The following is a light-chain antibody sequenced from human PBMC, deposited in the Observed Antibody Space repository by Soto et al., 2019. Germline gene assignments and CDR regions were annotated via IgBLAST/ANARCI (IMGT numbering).Light chain of an antibody. Sequence: DIQMTQFPSTLSASVGDRVTITCRASQSIYNWLAWYQQKPGKAPKLLIYKASNLESGVPSRFSGSGSGTEFTLTISSLQPDDFATYYCQHYNSYFGYTFGPGTKVEIK. J-gene: IGKJ2*01. CDR2: KAS. CDR3: QHYNSYFGYT. V-gene: IGKV1-5*03. CDR1: QSIYNW.